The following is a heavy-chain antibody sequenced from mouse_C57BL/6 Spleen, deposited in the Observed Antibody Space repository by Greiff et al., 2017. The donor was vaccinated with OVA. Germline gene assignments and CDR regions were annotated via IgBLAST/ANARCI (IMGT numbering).Heavy chain of an antibody. D-gene: IGHD1-1*01. CDR2: ISDGGSYT. CDR3: ARDNYYGSRTYFDY. J-gene: IGHJ2*01. Sequence: EVMLVESGGGLVKPGGSLKLSCAASGFTFSSYAMSWVRQTPEKRLEWVATISDGGSYTYYPDNVKGRFTISRDNAKNNLYLQMSQLTSEDTAMYYCARDNYYGSRTYFDYWGQGTTLTVSS. V-gene: IGHV5-4*01. CDR1: GFTFSSYA.